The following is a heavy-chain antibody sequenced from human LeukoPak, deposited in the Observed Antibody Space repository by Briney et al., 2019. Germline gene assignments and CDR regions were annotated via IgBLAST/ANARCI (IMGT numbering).Heavy chain of an antibody. CDR3: ARDRGIVVVPAARPNPDYGMDV. CDR2: IYYSGST. CDR1: GFTVSSNY. Sequence: LRLSCAASGFTVSSNYMSWARQPPGKGLEWIGYIYYSGSTYCNPSLKSRVTISVDTSKNQFSLKLSSVTAADTAVYYCARDRGIVVVPAARPNPDYGMDVWGQGTTVTVSS. J-gene: IGHJ6*02. V-gene: IGHV4-30-4*08. D-gene: IGHD2-2*01.